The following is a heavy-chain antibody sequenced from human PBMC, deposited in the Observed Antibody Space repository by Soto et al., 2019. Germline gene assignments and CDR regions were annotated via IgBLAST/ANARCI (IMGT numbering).Heavy chain of an antibody. Sequence: QVQLVQSGAEVKKPGSSVKVSCKASGGTFSNYAISWVRQAPGQGLEWMGGIIPIFGTANNPQTFQGRVTITADESTSTAYMELSSLISEDTAVYYRARDGIRIAVAGTYNGMDVWGQGTTVTDSS. V-gene: IGHV1-69*01. CDR1: GGTFSNYA. CDR3: ARDGIRIAVAGTYNGMDV. CDR2: IIPIFGTA. J-gene: IGHJ6*02. D-gene: IGHD6-19*01.